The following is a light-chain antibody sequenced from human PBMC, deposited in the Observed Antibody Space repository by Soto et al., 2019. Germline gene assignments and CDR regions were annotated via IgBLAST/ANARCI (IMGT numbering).Light chain of an antibody. Sequence: QSALTQPASVSGSPGQSITISCTGTISDVGGYDYVSWYQQHQGKAPKLMIYDVSNRPSGVSNRFSGSKSGNTASLTISGLQADDEADYYCSSYTTSSTYVFGTGTKVTVL. CDR3: SSYTTSSTYV. J-gene: IGLJ1*01. CDR2: DVS. CDR1: ISDVGGYDY. V-gene: IGLV2-14*01.